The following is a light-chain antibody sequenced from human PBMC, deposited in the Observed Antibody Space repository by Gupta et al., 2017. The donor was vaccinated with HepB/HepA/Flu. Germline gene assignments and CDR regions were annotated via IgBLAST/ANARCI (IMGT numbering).Light chain of an antibody. Sequence: QPVLTQPPSASASLGASVTLTCSLSSGYRNYQVDWYQQRPGKGPRFVMRVGTGGIVGSKGDGISVRFSVLGSGLNRYLTIKNIQEEDESDYHCGADYGSGTSFVWVFGGGTKLTVL. CDR3: GADYGSGTSFVWV. J-gene: IGLJ3*02. CDR2: VGTGGIVG. V-gene: IGLV9-49*03. CDR1: SGYRNYQ.